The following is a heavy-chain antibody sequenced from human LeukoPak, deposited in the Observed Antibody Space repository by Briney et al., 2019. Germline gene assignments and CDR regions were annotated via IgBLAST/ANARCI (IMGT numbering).Heavy chain of an antibody. Sequence: GRSLRLSCAASGFTFRNYGMHWVRQAPGRGLEWVAVISYDGRNKYYADSVQGRFIISRDDSKNTLCLQMNSLRAEDTATYYCAKVTVPYLNTWHFDHWGQGTLVTVSS. CDR2: ISYDGRNK. CDR1: GFTFRNYG. D-gene: IGHD4-17*01. J-gene: IGHJ4*02. V-gene: IGHV3-30*18. CDR3: AKVTVPYLNTWHFDH.